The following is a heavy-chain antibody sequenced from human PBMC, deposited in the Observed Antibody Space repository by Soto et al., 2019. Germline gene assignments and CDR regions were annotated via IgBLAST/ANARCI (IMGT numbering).Heavy chain of an antibody. CDR3: ARTLHCSSTSCYRRAHYYYGMDV. J-gene: IGHJ6*02. CDR1: GGSISSGGYY. V-gene: IGHV4-31*03. Sequence: PSETLSLTCTVSGGSISSGGYYWSWIRQHPGKGLEWIGYIYYSGSTYYNPSLKSRVTISVDTSKNQFSLKLSSVTAADTAVYYCARTLHCSSTSCYRRAHYYYGMDVWGQGTTVTVSS. D-gene: IGHD2-2*02. CDR2: IYYSGST.